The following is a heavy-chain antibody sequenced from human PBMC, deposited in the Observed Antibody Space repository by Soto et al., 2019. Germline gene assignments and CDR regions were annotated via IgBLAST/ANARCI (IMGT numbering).Heavy chain of an antibody. CDR1: GFTFSSYA. D-gene: IGHD2-15*01. CDR2: ISSNGGST. J-gene: IGHJ6*03. Sequence: GGSLRLSCAASGFTFSSYAMHWVRQAPGKGLEYVSAISSNGGSTYYANSVKGRFTISRDNSKNTLYLQMGSLRAEDMAVYYCARSMGMVAARSYYYYYMDVWGKGTTVTVSS. CDR3: ARSMGMVAARSYYYYYMDV. V-gene: IGHV3-64*01.